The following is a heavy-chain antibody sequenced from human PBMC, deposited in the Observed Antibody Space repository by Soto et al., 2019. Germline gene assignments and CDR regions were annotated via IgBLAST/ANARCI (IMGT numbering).Heavy chain of an antibody. CDR1: GGTLSSYV. CDR2: IIPIFGTT. D-gene: IGHD2-15*01. Sequence: SVKVSCKASGGTLSSYVSSWVRQAPGQGLEWMGGIIPIFGTTTYGEKFQGRVTITADESTSTTYMVLSSLKSEDTAVYYCARDPRQDCSGETCYYSWGQGTLVTVSS. V-gene: IGHV1-69*13. CDR3: ARDPRQDCSGETCYYS. J-gene: IGHJ4*02.